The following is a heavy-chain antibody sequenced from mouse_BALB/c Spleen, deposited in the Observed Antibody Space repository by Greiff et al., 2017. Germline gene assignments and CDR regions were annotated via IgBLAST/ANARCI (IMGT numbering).Heavy chain of an antibody. CDR3: AREDYGNSLDY. Sequence: DVKLQESGGGLVKPGGSLKLSCAASGFTFSSYAMSWVRQTPEKRLEWVASISSGGSTYYPDSVKGRFTISRDNARNILYLQMSSLRSEDTAMYYCAREDYGNSLDYWGQGTTLTVSS. V-gene: IGHV5-6-5*01. CDR1: GFTFSSYA. D-gene: IGHD2-1*01. J-gene: IGHJ2*01. CDR2: ISSGGST.